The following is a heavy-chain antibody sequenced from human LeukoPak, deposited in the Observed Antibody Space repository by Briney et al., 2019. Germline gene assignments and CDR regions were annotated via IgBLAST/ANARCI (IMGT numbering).Heavy chain of an antibody. D-gene: IGHD3-10*01. CDR1: GFTFSSYW. Sequence: PGGSLRLSCAASGFTFSSYWMSWVRQAPGKGLEWVANIKQDGSEKYYVDSVKGRFTISRDNAKNSLYLQMNSLRAEDTAVHYCARVALWFGVKGNYYFDYWGQGTLVTVSS. CDR2: IKQDGSEK. J-gene: IGHJ4*02. V-gene: IGHV3-7*01. CDR3: ARVALWFGVKGNYYFDY.